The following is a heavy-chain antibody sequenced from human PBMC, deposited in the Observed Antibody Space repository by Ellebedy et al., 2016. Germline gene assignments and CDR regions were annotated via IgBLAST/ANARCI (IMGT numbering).Heavy chain of an antibody. D-gene: IGHD3-22*01. CDR3: ARDVSLYSSSPPFDF. J-gene: IGHJ4*02. CDR1: GGSVATYY. V-gene: IGHV4-59*02. CDR2: VFYGGST. Sequence: SETLSLTXTVSGGSVATYYWTWIRQSPGKGLEWIGYVFYGGSTKYNRSLRSRVTISLDTAKNQFSLRLTSVAAADTAVYFCARDVSLYSSSPPFDFWGQGMLVTVSS.